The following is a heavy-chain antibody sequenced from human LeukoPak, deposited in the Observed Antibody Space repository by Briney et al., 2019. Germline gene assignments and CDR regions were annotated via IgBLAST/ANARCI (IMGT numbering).Heavy chain of an antibody. CDR2: IYTSGST. CDR1: GGSLSSYY. Sequence: PSETLSLTCTVSGGSLSSYYWSWVRQPAGKGLEWIGRIYTSGSTNYNPSLTSRVTISVDKSKNQFSLKLSSVTAADTAVYYCARGAAAYWFDPWGQGTLVTVSS. V-gene: IGHV4-4*07. J-gene: IGHJ5*02. D-gene: IGHD2-2*01. CDR3: ARGAAAYWFDP.